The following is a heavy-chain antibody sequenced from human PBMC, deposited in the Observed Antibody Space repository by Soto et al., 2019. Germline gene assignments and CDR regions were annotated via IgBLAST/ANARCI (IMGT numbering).Heavy chain of an antibody. Sequence: GGSLRLSXAASGFSFSTYGMHWVRQAPGKGLEWVALISHDGSNEYYGDSVKGRFTISRDNAKDRLYLQMKGLRAEDTAFYYCAKDFSYRLLDQSGRDYYYYGMDVWGQGTTVTVSS. CDR2: ISHDGSNE. V-gene: IGHV3-30*18. J-gene: IGHJ6*02. D-gene: IGHD3-16*02. CDR1: GFSFSTYG. CDR3: AKDFSYRLLDQSGRDYYYYGMDV.